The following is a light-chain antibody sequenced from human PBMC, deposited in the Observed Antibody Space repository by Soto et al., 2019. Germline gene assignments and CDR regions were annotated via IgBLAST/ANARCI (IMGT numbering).Light chain of an antibody. V-gene: IGKV3-15*01. Sequence: FVVTQSPDTLSLSPGETATLSCRASQSVSSSVAWYQHKPGQSPRLVVYSGYTRSAGIPARFSGSGSGTDFTLTITSLENDDFAVYYCQQRYSWIRVFGPGTKVEVK. J-gene: IGKJ1*01. CDR3: QQRYSWIRV. CDR2: SGY. CDR1: QSVSSS.